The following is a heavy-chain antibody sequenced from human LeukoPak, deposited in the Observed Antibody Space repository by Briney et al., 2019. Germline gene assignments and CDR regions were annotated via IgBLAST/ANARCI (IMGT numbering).Heavy chain of an antibody. J-gene: IGHJ4*02. CDR1: GGSFSDYY. CDR3: ARVGDYALKD. D-gene: IGHD3-16*01. CDR2: FYNSGST. V-gene: IGHV4-59*10. Sequence: SETLSLTCAVYGGSFSDYYWSWIRQPAGKRLEWIGRFYNSGSTNCNPSLKSRVTMSVDTSKNQFSLKLSFVTAADTAVYYCARVGDYALKDWGQGTLVTVSS.